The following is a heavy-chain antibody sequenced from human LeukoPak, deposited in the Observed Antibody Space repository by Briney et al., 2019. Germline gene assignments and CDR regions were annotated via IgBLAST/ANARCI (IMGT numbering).Heavy chain of an antibody. CDR2: MNPNSGNT. V-gene: IGHV1-8*01. Sequence: GASVKVSCKASGYTFTSYDINWVRQATGQGLEWMGWMNPNSGNTGYAQKFQGRVTMTRNTSISTAYMEPSSLRSEDTAVYYCARGITMVRGAKKIYYYYMDVWGKGTTVTISS. D-gene: IGHD3-10*01. CDR1: GYTFTSYD. J-gene: IGHJ6*03. CDR3: ARGITMVRGAKKIYYYYMDV.